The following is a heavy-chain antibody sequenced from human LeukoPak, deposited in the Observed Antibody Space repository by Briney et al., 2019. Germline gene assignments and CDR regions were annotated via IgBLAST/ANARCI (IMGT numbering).Heavy chain of an antibody. CDR1: RFTFSNAW. V-gene: IGHV3-15*01. CDR3: TTDPTVVVGGTHLDY. Sequence: GGSLRLSCAASRFTFSNAWMSWVRQAPGKGLEWVGRIKSKTDGGTTDYAAPVKGRFTISRDDSKNTLYLQMNSLKTEDTAVYYCTTDPTVVVGGTHLDYWGRGTLVTVSS. J-gene: IGHJ4*02. D-gene: IGHD3-22*01. CDR2: IKSKTDGGTT.